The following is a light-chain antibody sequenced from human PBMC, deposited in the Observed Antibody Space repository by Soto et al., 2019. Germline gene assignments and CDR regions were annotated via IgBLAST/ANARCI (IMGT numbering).Light chain of an antibody. Sequence: EIVMTQSPATLSLSPGERATLSCRASQSVYSTLAWYQQKPGQAPRLLIYGASTRATGIPARFSGSGSGTEFTLTISSLQSEDFATYYCQQYNKWPLTFGEGTKVEIK. CDR1: QSVYST. CDR3: QQYNKWPLT. J-gene: IGKJ4*01. V-gene: IGKV3-15*01. CDR2: GAS.